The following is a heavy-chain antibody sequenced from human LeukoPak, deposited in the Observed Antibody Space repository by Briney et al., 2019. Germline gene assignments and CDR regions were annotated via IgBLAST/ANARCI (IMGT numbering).Heavy chain of an antibody. J-gene: IGHJ4*02. CDR3: AKDRGYYDILTGPYLH. CDR2: ISGSGGST. Sequence: GGSLRLSCAASGFTFSSYAMSWVRQAPGKGLEWVSAISGSGGSTYYADSVKGRFTISRDNSKNTLYLQMSSLRAEDTAVYYCAKDRGYYDILTGPYLHWGQGTLVTVSS. CDR1: GFTFSSYA. V-gene: IGHV3-23*01. D-gene: IGHD3-9*01.